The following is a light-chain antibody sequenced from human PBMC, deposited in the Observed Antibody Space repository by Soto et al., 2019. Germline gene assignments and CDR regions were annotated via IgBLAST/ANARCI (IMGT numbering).Light chain of an antibody. CDR3: QQYNNRPQT. Sequence: EIVVTQSPATLSVSPGERATLSCRASQTVSTNLVWYQHKPGQAPRLLIYGAATRATGIPARFSGSGSGTEFTLTISSLQSEDFALYYCQQYNNRPQTFGQGTRVEIK. CDR1: QTVSTN. V-gene: IGKV3-15*01. CDR2: GAA. J-gene: IGKJ1*01.